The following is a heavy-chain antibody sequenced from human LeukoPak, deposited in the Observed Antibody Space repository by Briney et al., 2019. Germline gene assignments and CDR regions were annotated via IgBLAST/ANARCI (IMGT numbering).Heavy chain of an antibody. D-gene: IGHD1-26*01. CDR1: GGSISSYY. Sequence: SETLSLTCTVSGGSISSYYWSWIRQPPGKGLEWIGYIYYSGSTNYNPSLKSRVTISVDTSKNQFSLKLSSVTAADTAVYYCARDQRWELVNRAPFDPWGQGTLVTVSS. CDR2: IYYSGST. CDR3: ARDQRWELVNRAPFDP. J-gene: IGHJ5*02. V-gene: IGHV4-59*01.